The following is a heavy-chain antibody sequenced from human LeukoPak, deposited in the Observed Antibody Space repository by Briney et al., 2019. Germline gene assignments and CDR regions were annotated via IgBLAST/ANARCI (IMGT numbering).Heavy chain of an antibody. Sequence: GGSLRLSCAASGFTFSSYAMHWVRQAPGKGLEYVSVISPNGGSTNYANSVKGRFIISRDNSTNTLYLQMGSLRAEDMAVYFCARGAVPNDAHDIWGQGKMVTVSS. D-gene: IGHD1-26*01. J-gene: IGHJ3*02. V-gene: IGHV3-64*01. CDR1: GFTFSSYA. CDR3: ARGAVPNDAHDI. CDR2: ISPNGGST.